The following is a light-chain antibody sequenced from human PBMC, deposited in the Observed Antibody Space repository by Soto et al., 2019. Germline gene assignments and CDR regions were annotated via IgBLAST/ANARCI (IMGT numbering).Light chain of an antibody. J-gene: IGLJ2*01. Sequence: QSALTQPASVSGSPGQSITISCTGTSGDVGNFNLVSWYQQHPGKAPNLIISEVSKRPSGVSNRFSGSKSGNTASLTISGLQPEDAADYYCCSYAGGSIYVLFGGGTQLTVL. CDR3: CSYAGGSIYVL. V-gene: IGLV2-23*02. CDR1: SGDVGNFNL. CDR2: EVS.